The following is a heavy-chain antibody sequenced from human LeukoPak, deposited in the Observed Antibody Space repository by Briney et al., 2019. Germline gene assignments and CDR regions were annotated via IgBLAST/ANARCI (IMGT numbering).Heavy chain of an antibody. Sequence: PSETLSLTCTVSGASISSYYWSWIRQPPGKGLEWIGDIYYSGSIKYNPSLKSRVTMSVDTSKNQFSLKLSSVTATDTAIYYCARENPSGYYNRPIDYWGQGTLVTVSS. CDR2: IYYSGSI. J-gene: IGHJ4*02. D-gene: IGHD3-22*01. V-gene: IGHV4-59*01. CDR1: GASISSYY. CDR3: ARENPSGYYNRPIDY.